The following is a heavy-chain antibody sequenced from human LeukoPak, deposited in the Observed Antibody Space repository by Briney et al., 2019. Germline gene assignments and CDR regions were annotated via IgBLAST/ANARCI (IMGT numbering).Heavy chain of an antibody. CDR2: ISYDGSNK. CDR3: ARNRYSSSWPPPGGDAFDI. V-gene: IGHV3-30*03. D-gene: IGHD6-13*01. CDR1: GFTFSSYG. J-gene: IGHJ3*02. Sequence: PGGSLRLSCAASGFTFSSYGMHWVRRAPGKGLEWVAVISYDGSNKYYADSVKGRFTISRDNSKNTLYLQMNSLRAEDTAVYYCARNRYSSSWPPPGGDAFDIWGQGTMVTVSS.